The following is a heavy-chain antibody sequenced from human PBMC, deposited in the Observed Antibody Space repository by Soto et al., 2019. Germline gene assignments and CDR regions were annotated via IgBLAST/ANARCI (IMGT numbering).Heavy chain of an antibody. CDR3: ASDYHHPPDDAFDI. J-gene: IGHJ3*02. CDR1: GGSISSGGYY. V-gene: IGHV4-31*03. CDR2: IYYSGST. Sequence: SETLSLTCTVSGGSISSGGYYWSWIRQHPGKGLEWIGYIYYSGSTYYNPSLKSRVTISVDTSKNQFSLKLSSVTAADTAVYYCASDYHHPPDDAFDIWGQGTMVTVSS. D-gene: IGHD2-2*01.